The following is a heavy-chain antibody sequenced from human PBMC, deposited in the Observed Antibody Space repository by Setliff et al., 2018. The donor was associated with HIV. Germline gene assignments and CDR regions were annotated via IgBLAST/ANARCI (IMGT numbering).Heavy chain of an antibody. V-gene: IGHV1-24*01. CDR2: FDPEAGEI. J-gene: IGHJ5*02. CDR1: GFTLNELS. CDR3: ATHPPYRSAWYMRS. D-gene: IGHD6-19*01. Sequence: ASVKVSCKISGFTLNELSIQWVRQASAKGLEWMGGFDPEAGEIIYAQKFQGRVTMTEDTSTDTAYMDLSSLRSEDTAVYYCATHPPYRSAWYMRSWGQGTLVTVSS.